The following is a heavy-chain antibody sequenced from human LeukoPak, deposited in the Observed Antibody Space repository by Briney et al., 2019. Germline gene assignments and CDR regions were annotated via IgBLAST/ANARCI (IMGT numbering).Heavy chain of an antibody. D-gene: IGHD1-1*01. Sequence: PSETLSLTCTVSGGSISSGGYYWSWIRQPPGKGLEWIGYIYYSGSTNYNPSLKSRVTISVDTSKNQFSLKLSSVTAADTAVYYCASSGNWNDVGWFDPWGQGTLVTVSS. CDR1: GGSISSGGYY. J-gene: IGHJ5*02. CDR2: IYYSGST. CDR3: ASSGNWNDVGWFDP. V-gene: IGHV4-61*08.